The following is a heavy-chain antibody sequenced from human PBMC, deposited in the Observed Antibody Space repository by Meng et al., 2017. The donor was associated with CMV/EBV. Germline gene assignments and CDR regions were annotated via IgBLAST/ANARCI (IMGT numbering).Heavy chain of an antibody. CDR2: INPNSGGT. CDR3: ARHRPHYYYGMDV. V-gene: IGHV1-2*02. J-gene: IGHJ6*02. Sequence: ASVKVSCKASGYTFTGYYMHWVRQAPGQGLEWMGWINPNSGGTNYAQKFQGRVTMARDTSISTAYMELSRLRSDDTAVYYCARHRPHYYYGMDVWGQGTTVTVSS. CDR1: GYTFTGYY.